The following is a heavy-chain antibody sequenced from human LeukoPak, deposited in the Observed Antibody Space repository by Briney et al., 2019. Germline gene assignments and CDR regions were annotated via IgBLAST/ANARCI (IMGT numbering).Heavy chain of an antibody. CDR2: INHSGST. Sequence: SETLSLTCAVYGGSFSIYYWSWIRQPPGKGLEWLGEINHSGSTNYNPSLKSRVTIPVDTSKNQFSLKLSSVTAADTAVYYCARDTRWPGGYFDWLLLNNYWGQGTLVTVSS. CDR3: ARDTRWPGGYFDWLLLNNY. V-gene: IGHV4-34*01. D-gene: IGHD3-9*01. CDR1: GGSFSIYY. J-gene: IGHJ4*02.